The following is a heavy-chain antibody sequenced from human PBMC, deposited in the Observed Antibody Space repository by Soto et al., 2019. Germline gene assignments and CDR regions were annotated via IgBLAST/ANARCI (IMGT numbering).Heavy chain of an antibody. CDR2: IYSGGST. J-gene: IGHJ4*02. CDR3: ARDARLYHYNNRDYWANDC. D-gene: IGHD3-22*01. Sequence: GGSLRLSCAASGFTVSSNYMSWVRQAPGKGLEWVSVIYSGGSTYYADSVKGRFTISRDNAKNTLYLQMNSLRAEDTAVYYCARDARLYHYNNRDYWANDCWGQGTLVTVSS. V-gene: IGHV3-53*01. CDR1: GFTVSSNY.